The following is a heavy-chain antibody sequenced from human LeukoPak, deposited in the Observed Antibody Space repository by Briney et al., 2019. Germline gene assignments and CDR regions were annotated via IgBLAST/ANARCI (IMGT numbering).Heavy chain of an antibody. Sequence: ASVKVSCKASGYTFSDYYVHWVRQAPGQGLEWMGWINPHSGDPNYAQKFQGRVTMTRDTSISTAYMEVGRLRSDDTAVYYCARGPPLFEGGNYLKHWGQGTLVTVSS. CDR1: GYTFSDYY. CDR2: INPHSGDP. CDR3: ARGPPLFEGGNYLKH. V-gene: IGHV1-2*02. D-gene: IGHD1-7*01. J-gene: IGHJ4*02.